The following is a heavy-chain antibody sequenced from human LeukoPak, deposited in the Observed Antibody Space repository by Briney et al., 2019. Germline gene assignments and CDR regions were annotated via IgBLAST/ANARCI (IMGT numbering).Heavy chain of an antibody. J-gene: IGHJ5*02. CDR2: INHSGST. CDR3: ASDEITIFGGRNWFDP. Sequence: DPSETLSLTCAVYGGSFSGYYWSWIRQPPGKGLEWIGEINHSGSTNYNPSLKSRVTISVDTSKNQFSLKLSSVTAADTAVYYCASDEITIFGGRNWFDPWGQGTLVTVSS. CDR1: GGSFSGYY. V-gene: IGHV4-34*01. D-gene: IGHD3-3*01.